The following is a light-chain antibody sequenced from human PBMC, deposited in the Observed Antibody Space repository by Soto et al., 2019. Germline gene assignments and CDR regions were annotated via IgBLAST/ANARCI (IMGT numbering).Light chain of an antibody. CDR1: QSVSSN. V-gene: IGKV3-15*01. CDR2: GAS. J-gene: IGKJ5*01. CDR3: QQRQYWPPIT. Sequence: EIVMTQSPATLSVSPGERATLSCRASQSVSSNLAWYQQKPGQAPRLLIYGASTRATGIPARFSGSGSGTEFTLTISSLEPEDFAIYYCQQRQYWPPITCGQGTRLEIK.